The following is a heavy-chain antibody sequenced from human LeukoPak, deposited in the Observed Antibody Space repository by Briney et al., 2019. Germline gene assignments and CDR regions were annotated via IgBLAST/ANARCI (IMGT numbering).Heavy chain of an antibody. CDR3: ARDPKSFYGHFDY. CDR2: IKQDGSEK. J-gene: IGHJ4*02. D-gene: IGHD5/OR15-5a*01. CDR1: GFTFSSYW. Sequence: GGSLRLSCAASGFTFSSYWMSWVRQAPGKGLEWVANIKQDGSEKYYVDSVKGRFTISRDNAKNSLYLQMNSLRAEDTAVYYCARDPKSFYGHFDYWGQGTLVTVSS. V-gene: IGHV3-7*05.